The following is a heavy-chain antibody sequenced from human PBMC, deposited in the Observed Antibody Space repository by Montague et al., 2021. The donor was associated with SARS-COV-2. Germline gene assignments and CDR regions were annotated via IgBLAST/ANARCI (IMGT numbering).Heavy chain of an antibody. V-gene: IGHV5-10-1*01. CDR1: GYSFTTYW. J-gene: IGHJ4*02. CDR3: ATPDY. Sequence: QSGAEVKKPGESLRISCKGSGYSFTTYWINWVRQMPGKGLEWMGKIDPSDSNAYYSPSFQGHVTTLVDKSISTAYLQWSSLKASDTAMFYCATPDYWGQGTLVTVSS. CDR2: IDPSDSNA.